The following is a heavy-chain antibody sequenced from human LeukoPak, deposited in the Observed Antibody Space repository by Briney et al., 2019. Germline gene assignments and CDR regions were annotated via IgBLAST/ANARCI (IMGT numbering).Heavy chain of an antibody. CDR3: AKDHGVAMAGFYY. Sequence: GASLRLSCAATGFSFSSYGMNWVRQAPGKGLGWVSTITGSGGTTYYAESVKGRFTVSRDSSRNTVYLQLNSLTTEDTAIYYCAKDHGVAMAGFYYWGQGTLVTVSS. J-gene: IGHJ4*02. CDR1: GFSFSSYG. D-gene: IGHD6-19*01. CDR2: ITGSGGTT. V-gene: IGHV3-23*01.